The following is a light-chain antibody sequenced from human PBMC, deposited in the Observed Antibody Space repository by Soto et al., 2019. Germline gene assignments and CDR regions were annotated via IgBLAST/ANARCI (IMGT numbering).Light chain of an antibody. CDR1: QSIGSW. V-gene: IGKV1-5*03. Sequence: DIQMTQSPSTLSASVGDRVTITCRASQSIGSWLAWYQQKPGKAPKLLIYKASNLETGVPSRLSGSGSGTEFTLTISSLQPDDFATYYCPQYNDYLLTFGPGTTVDIK. CDR3: PQYNDYLLT. J-gene: IGKJ3*01. CDR2: KAS.